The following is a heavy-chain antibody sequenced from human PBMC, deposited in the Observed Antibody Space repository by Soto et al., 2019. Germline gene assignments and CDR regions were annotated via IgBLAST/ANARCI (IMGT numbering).Heavy chain of an antibody. Sequence: GGSLRLSCAASGFTFSNYAMSWVRQAPGKGLEWVSVISGSSGSTHYADSVKGRFTVSRDNSKNTLYLQMNRLRAEDTAVYYCAKRLSYGSSWYYFDYWGQGTLVTVSS. V-gene: IGHV3-23*01. D-gene: IGHD6-13*01. J-gene: IGHJ4*02. CDR2: ISGSSGST. CDR1: GFTFSNYA. CDR3: AKRLSYGSSWYYFDY.